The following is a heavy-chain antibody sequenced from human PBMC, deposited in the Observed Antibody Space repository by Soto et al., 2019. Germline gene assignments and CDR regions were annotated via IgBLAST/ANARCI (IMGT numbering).Heavy chain of an antibody. CDR2: IRSKANSYAT. J-gene: IGHJ5*02. CDR1: GFTFSGSA. Sequence: EVQLVESGGGLVQPGGSLKLSCAASGFTFSGSAMHWVRQASGKGLEWVGRIRSKANSYATAYAASVKGRFTISRDDSKNTAYLQMNSLKTEDTAVYYCARDRAPRWFGELSSGWFDPWGQGTLVTVSS. V-gene: IGHV3-73*02. CDR3: ARDRAPRWFGELSSGWFDP. D-gene: IGHD3-10*01.